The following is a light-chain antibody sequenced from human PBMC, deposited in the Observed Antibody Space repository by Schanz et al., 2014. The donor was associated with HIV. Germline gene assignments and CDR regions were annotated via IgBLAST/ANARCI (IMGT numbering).Light chain of an antibody. CDR2: GVD. J-gene: IGLJ1*01. Sequence: QSVLTQPASVSGSPGQSITISCTGSSTDVGGYDLVSWYQQHPGQVPKLMIYGVDKRPSGVSHRFSGAKSGNTASLTISGLQAEDEADYYCCSFAGADSLFVFGTGTKLTVL. V-gene: IGLV2-23*02. CDR3: CSFAGADSLFV. CDR1: STDVGGYDL.